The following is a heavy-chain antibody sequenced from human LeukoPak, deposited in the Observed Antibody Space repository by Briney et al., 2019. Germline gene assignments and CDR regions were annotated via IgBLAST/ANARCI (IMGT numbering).Heavy chain of an antibody. V-gene: IGHV3-74*01. CDR2: INSDGSST. CDR1: GFSFSSYW. CDR3: ARDFRSLYYFDY. Sequence: GGSLRLSCAASGFSFSSYWMYWVRQVPGKGLEWVSRINSDGSSTTYADSVKGRFTISRDNAKNTLHLQMNSLRAEDTAVYYCARDFRSLYYFDYWGQGTLVTVSS. D-gene: IGHD3-3*01. J-gene: IGHJ4*02.